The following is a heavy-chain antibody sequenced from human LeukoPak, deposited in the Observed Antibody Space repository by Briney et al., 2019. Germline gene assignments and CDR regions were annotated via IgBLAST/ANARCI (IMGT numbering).Heavy chain of an antibody. CDR2: FDPEDGET. CDR3: ATLMLVYCSSTSCFPHY. CDR1: GYTLTELS. D-gene: IGHD2-2*01. V-gene: IGHV1-24*01. Sequence: ASVKVSCKVSGYTLTELSMHWVRQAPGKGLEWMGGFDPEDGETIYAQKFQGRVTMTEDTSTDTAYMELSSLRSEDTAVYYCATLMLVYCSSTSCFPHYWGQGTLVTVSS. J-gene: IGHJ4*02.